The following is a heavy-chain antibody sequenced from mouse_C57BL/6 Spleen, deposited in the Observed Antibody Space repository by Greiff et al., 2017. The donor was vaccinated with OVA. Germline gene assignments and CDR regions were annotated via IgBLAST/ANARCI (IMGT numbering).Heavy chain of an antibody. V-gene: IGHV1-42*01. Sequence: EVKLQESGPELVKPGASVKISCKASGYSFTGYYMNWVKQSPEKSLEWIGEINPSTGGTTYNQKFKAKATLTVDKSSSTAYMQLKSLTSEDSAVYYCARHVDYAMDYWGQGTSVTVSS. CDR1: GYSFTGYY. CDR3: ARHVDYAMDY. CDR2: INPSTGGT. J-gene: IGHJ4*01.